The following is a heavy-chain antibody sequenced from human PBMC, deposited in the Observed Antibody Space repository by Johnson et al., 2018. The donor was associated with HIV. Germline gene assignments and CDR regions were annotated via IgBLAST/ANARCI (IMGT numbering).Heavy chain of an antibody. CDR3: ARGSWGSHTGDAFDI. CDR2: IYSGGST. Sequence: VQLVESGGGLVQPGGSLRLSCAASGFTVSSNYMSWVRQAPGKGLEWVSVIYSGGSTYYADSVKGRFTISRDNSTGTLYLQMKSLRAEDTAVYYCARGSWGSHTGDAFDIWGQGTMVTVSS. D-gene: IGHD3-16*01. V-gene: IGHV3-66*01. J-gene: IGHJ3*02. CDR1: GFTVSSNY.